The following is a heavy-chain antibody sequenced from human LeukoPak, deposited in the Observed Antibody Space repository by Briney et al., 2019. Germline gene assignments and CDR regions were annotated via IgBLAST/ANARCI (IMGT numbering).Heavy chain of an antibody. V-gene: IGHV1-2*02. Sequence: ASVQVSCKASGYTFTGYYMHWVRQAPGQGLEWMGWINPNSGDTNYAQKFQGRVTMTRDTSISTAYMELSGLTSDDTDVFYCARGRLGSGSQYDAFDIWGQGTMVTVSS. CDR2: INPNSGDT. J-gene: IGHJ3*02. D-gene: IGHD3-10*01. CDR3: ARGRLGSGSQYDAFDI. CDR1: GYTFTGYY.